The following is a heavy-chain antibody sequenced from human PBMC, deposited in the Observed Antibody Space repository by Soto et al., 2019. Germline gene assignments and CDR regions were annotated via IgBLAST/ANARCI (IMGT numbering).Heavy chain of an antibody. CDR2: INSDGSST. D-gene: IGHD1-26*01. Sequence: QSGGSLRLSCAASGFTFSSYWMHWVRQAPGKGLVWVSRINSDGSSTSYADSVKGRFTISRDNAKNTLYLQMNSLRAEDTAVYYCAKARENYYYYGMDVWGQGTTVTVSS. J-gene: IGHJ6*02. CDR3: AKARENYYYYGMDV. CDR1: GFTFSSYW. V-gene: IGHV3-74*01.